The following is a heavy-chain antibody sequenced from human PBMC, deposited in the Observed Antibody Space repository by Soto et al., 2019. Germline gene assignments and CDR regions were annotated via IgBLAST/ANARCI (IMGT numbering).Heavy chain of an antibody. D-gene: IGHD2-15*01. V-gene: IGHV3-11*06. CDR3: VRGGGGGLFDP. CDR2: ISPGSRYP. J-gene: IGHJ5*02. CDR1: GFTFGGSY. Sequence: GGSLRLSCAGSGFTFGGSYMSWIRQAPGKGLEWLSYISPGSRYPAYADSVKGRFTISRDNAKRSLYLQMMSLTAEDAAIYYCVRGGGGGLFDPWGQGTMVTVSS.